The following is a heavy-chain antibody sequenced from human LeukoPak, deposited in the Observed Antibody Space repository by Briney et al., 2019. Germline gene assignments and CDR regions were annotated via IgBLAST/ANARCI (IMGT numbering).Heavy chain of an antibody. J-gene: IGHJ4*02. Sequence: GGSLRLSCAASGFTFSSYAMHWVRQAPGKGLEWVAVISYDGSNKYYADSVKGRFTISRDNSKNTLYLQMNSLRAEDTAVYYCARGTNGDYGSGHFDYWGQGTLVIVSS. V-gene: IGHV3-30-3*01. D-gene: IGHD4-17*01. CDR3: ARGTNGDYGSGHFDY. CDR1: GFTFSSYA. CDR2: ISYDGSNK.